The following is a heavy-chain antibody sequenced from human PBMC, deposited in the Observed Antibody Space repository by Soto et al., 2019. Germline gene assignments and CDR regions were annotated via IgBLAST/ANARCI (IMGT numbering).Heavy chain of an antibody. CDR1: GYTFTSYY. CDR2: INPSGGST. V-gene: IGHV1-46*01. D-gene: IGHD4-17*01. CDR3: ARPYGDYVNAFDI. J-gene: IGHJ3*02. Sequence: QVQLVQSGAEVKKPGASVKVSCEASGYTFTSYYMHWVRQAPGQGLEWMGIINPSGGSTSYAQKSQGGVTVTRDTPRSTVCRELSGLRSEDTAVYYCARPYGDYVNAFDIWAQGTMVTVSS.